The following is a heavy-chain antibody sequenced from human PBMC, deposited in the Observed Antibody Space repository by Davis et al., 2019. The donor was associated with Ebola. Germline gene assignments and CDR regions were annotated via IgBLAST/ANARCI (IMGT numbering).Heavy chain of an antibody. V-gene: IGHV3-33*01. CDR3: ARGGYSSGWHVEYFQH. D-gene: IGHD6-19*01. CDR1: GFTFSSYG. Sequence: PGGSLRLSCEASGFTFSSYGMHWVRQAPGKGLEWVAAIWYDGNNKYYADSVKGRFTISRDISKNTLYLQMNSLRAEDTAVYFCARGGYSSGWHVEYFQHWGQGTLVTVSS. CDR2: IWYDGNNK. J-gene: IGHJ1*01.